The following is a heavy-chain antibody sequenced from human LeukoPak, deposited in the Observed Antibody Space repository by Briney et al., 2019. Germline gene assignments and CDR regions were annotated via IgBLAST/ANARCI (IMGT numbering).Heavy chain of an antibody. CDR3: AGGVGGYCSNTICFSY. V-gene: IGHV1-18*01. D-gene: IGHD2-2*01. J-gene: IGHJ4*02. Sequence: ASVKVSCKASGYTFTSYGITWVRQAPGQGLEWMGWISVYNGNTNYAQKLQGRVTMTTDTSTSTAYMELRSLRSDDTAVYYWAGGVGGYCSNTICFSYWGQGTLVTVSS. CDR1: GYTFTSYG. CDR2: ISVYNGNT.